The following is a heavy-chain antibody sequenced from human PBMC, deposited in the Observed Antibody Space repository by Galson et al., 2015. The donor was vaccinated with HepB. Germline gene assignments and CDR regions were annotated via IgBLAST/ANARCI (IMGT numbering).Heavy chain of an antibody. Sequence: SVKVSCKVSGNTLTELSIHWVRQAPGEGLEWLGGFSPENGETIYAERFRGRVTMTEDTSKDTAYMELSSLRSEDTAVFYCATGLDRYFDYWGQGTLVTVSS. CDR2: FSPENGET. D-gene: IGHD1-1*01. CDR3: ATGLDRYFDY. V-gene: IGHV1-24*01. CDR1: GNTLTELS. J-gene: IGHJ4*02.